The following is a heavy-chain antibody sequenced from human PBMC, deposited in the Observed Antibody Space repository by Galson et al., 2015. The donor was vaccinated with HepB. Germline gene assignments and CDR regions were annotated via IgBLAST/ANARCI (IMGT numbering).Heavy chain of an antibody. CDR2: ISFGGSDK. J-gene: IGHJ5*02. D-gene: IGHD3-10*01. CDR1: EFSNNG. CDR3: AKAVRGVSSWFDP. V-gene: IGHV3-30*18. Sequence: SLRLSCAASEFSNNGMHWVRQSPGKGLGWVAVISFGGSDKYYAESVKGRFTISRDSSKNTLYLQMNSLRPEDTAVYYCAKAVRGVSSWFDPWGQGTLVTVSS.